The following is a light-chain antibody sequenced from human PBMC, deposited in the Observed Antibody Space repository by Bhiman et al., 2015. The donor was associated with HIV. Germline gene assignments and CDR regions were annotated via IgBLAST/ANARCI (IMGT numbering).Light chain of an antibody. CDR2: EVT. CDR3: SSKTTSPTFHVL. J-gene: IGLJ2*01. Sequence: QSALTQPPSASGSPGQSVTISCTGTSSDIGGYNYVSWYQQHPGRAPKLIISEVTKRPSGVPDRFSGSKSGNTASLTVSGLQAEDEADYYCSSKTTSPTFHVLFGGGTKLTVL. V-gene: IGLV2-8*01. CDR1: SSDIGGYNY.